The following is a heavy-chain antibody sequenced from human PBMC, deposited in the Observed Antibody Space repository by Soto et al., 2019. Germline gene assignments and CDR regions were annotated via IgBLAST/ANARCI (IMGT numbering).Heavy chain of an antibody. V-gene: IGHV3-21*01. D-gene: IGHD2-15*01. CDR1: GFTFSSYS. Sequence: PGGSLRLSCAASGFTFSSYSMNWVRQAPGKGLEWVSSISSSSSYIYYADSVKGRFTISRDNAKNSLYLQMNSLRAEDTAVYYCARYGSCYPFCGMDVWGQGTTVTVSS. CDR2: ISSSSSYI. J-gene: IGHJ6*02. CDR3: ARYGSCYPFCGMDV.